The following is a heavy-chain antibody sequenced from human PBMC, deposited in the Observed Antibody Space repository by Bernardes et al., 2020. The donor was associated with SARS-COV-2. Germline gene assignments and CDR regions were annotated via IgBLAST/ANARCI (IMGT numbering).Heavy chain of an antibody. J-gene: IGHJ5*02. Sequence: GGSLRLSCVASGFTFSGNAMAWVRQAPGKGLEWVSGSGADEHTHYADSVKGRFIISRDNSKNSLHLQMTDLRVEDTAVYYCAKDIFGWSFDHWGQGIMVTVAS. V-gene: IGHV3-23*03. CDR1: GFTFSGNA. D-gene: IGHD3-10*02. CDR2: SGADEHT. CDR3: AKDIFGWSFDH.